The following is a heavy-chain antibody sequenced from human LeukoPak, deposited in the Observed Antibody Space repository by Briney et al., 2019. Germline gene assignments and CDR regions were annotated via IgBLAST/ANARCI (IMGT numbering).Heavy chain of an antibody. D-gene: IGHD3-22*01. V-gene: IGHV3-30-3*01. CDR1: GFTFSSYA. Sequence: GGSLRLSCAASGFTFSSYAMHWVRQAPGKGLEWVAVISYDGSNKYYADSVKGRFTISRDNSKNTLYLQMNSLRAEDTAVYYCASYDSSGYSNYWGQGTLVTVSS. CDR3: ASYDSSGYSNY. CDR2: ISYDGSNK. J-gene: IGHJ4*02.